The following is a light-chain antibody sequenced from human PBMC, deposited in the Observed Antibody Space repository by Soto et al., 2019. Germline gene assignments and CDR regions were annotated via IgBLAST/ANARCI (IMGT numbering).Light chain of an antibody. V-gene: IGKV1-5*01. CDR3: QHYNNWPPWT. Sequence: QMTQSASTLPASLGDRVTLPCRASQSISNWLAWYQQKPGTAPKVLIYHASNLQSGVPSTFTGSGSGTEFTLTISSLQSEDFAVYYCQHYNNWPPWTFGQGTKVDIK. J-gene: IGKJ1*01. CDR2: HAS. CDR1: QSISNW.